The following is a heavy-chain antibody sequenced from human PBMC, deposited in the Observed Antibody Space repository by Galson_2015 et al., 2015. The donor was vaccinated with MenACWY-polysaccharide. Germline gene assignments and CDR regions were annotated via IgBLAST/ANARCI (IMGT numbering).Heavy chain of an antibody. CDR1: GYTFTSYA. CDR2: INAGNGNT. CDR3: ARGDTGATPYYYYGMDV. D-gene: IGHD1-26*01. J-gene: IGHJ6*02. V-gene: IGHV1-3*01. Sequence: SVKVSCKASGYTFTSYAMHWVRQAPGQRLEWMGWINAGNGNTKYSQKFQGRVTITRDTSASTAYMELSSLRSEDTAVYYCARGDTGATPYYYYGMDVWGQGTTVTVSS.